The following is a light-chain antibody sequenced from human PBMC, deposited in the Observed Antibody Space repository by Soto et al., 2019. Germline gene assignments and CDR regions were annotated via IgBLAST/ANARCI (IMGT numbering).Light chain of an antibody. J-gene: IGKJ1*01. CDR1: QSISDW. CDR3: QQYNNYPWT. V-gene: IGKV1-5*01. Sequence: DIQMTQSPSTLSASVGDRVTITCRASQSISDWLAWYQQKPGKAPKLLIYDAYSLESGVTSRFSVSGSGTEFTLTISSLQPDDFATYYCQQYNNYPWTFGQGTKVEIK. CDR2: DAY.